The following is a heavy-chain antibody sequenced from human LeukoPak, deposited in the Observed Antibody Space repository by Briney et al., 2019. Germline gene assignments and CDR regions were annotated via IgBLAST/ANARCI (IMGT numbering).Heavy chain of an antibody. CDR3: ARRYFDS. CDR1: GFTVSSDS. J-gene: IGHJ4*02. V-gene: IGHV3-7*03. D-gene: IGHD3-16*02. CDR2: IKQDGSEK. Sequence: PGGSLRLSCAASGFTVSSDSMSWVRQAPGKGLEWVANIKQDGSEKYYVDSVKGRFTISRDNAKNSLYLQMNSPRAEDTAVYYCARRYFDSWGQGTLVTVSS.